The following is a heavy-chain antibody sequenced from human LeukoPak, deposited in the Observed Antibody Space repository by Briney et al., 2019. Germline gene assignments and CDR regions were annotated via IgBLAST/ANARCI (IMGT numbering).Heavy chain of an antibody. V-gene: IGHV4-39*01. Sequence: SETLSLTCTVSGDSISNSYFYWGWIRQPPGKGLEWTGTINYSGSTYYIPSLRSRVTKSVDTSKHQFSMKLNSVTAADTAVYYCGRRVVVAATFDYWGQGTLVTVSS. D-gene: IGHD2-15*01. CDR3: GRRVVVAATFDY. CDR1: GDSISNSYFY. CDR2: INYSGST. J-gene: IGHJ4*02.